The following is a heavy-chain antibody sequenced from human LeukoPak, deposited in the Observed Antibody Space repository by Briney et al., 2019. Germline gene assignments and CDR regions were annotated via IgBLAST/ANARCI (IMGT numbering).Heavy chain of an antibody. CDR1: DGSITNYD. D-gene: IGHD4-17*01. Sequence: KPSETLSLTCTVSDGSITNYDWSSVRQPPGKGLEFIGHVHYSGTANYNPSLRSRVTISIDTSKKHFFLKLKSVTAADTAVYYCARGYGDFRVEGRYFHSWGQGTLVTVSS. CDR2: VHYSGTA. J-gene: IGHJ4*02. CDR3: ARGYGDFRVEGRYFHS. V-gene: IGHV4-59*08.